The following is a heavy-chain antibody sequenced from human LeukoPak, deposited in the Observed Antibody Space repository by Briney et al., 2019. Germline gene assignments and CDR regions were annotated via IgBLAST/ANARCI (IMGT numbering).Heavy chain of an antibody. Sequence: SETLSLTCTVSGGSISSGGYYWSWIRQHPGKGLEWIGYIYYSGSTYYNPSLKSRVTISVDTSKNQFSLKLSSVAAADTAVYYCARAQYYYDSSGYYPYYFDYWGQGTLVTVSS. CDR3: ARAQYYYDSSGYYPYYFDY. CDR1: GGSISSGGYY. J-gene: IGHJ4*02. V-gene: IGHV4-31*03. D-gene: IGHD3-22*01. CDR2: IYYSGST.